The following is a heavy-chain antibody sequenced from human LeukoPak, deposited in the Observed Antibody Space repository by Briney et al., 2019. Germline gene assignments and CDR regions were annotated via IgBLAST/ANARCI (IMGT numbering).Heavy chain of an antibody. D-gene: IGHD1-26*01. Sequence: SETLSLTCTVSGGSISSSYSYWGWIRQPPGKGLECGGEINHSGSTNYNPSLKSRVTISVDTSKNQFSLKLSSVTAADTAVYYCARSYGYSGSYYLQFYYYYYMDVWGKGTTVTVSS. CDR2: INHSGST. CDR1: GGSISSSYSY. CDR3: ARSYGYSGSYYLQFYYYYYMDV. V-gene: IGHV4-39*07. J-gene: IGHJ6*03.